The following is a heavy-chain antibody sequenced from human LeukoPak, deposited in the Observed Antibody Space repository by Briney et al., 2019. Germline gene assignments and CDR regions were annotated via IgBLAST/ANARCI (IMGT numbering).Heavy chain of an antibody. CDR2: IISSDGPT. D-gene: IGHD1-14*01. CDR3: AKTDLNPPNSDH. CDR1: GFTFNAYA. J-gene: IGHJ4*02. V-gene: IGHV3-23*01. Sequence: PGGSLRLSCAASGFTFNAYAMAWVRQAPGKGLEGVSTIISSDGPTFYADSVKGRFTISRDDSKSTLYLQMNSLRVEDTAIYYCAKTDLNPPNSDHWGQGTLVTVSS.